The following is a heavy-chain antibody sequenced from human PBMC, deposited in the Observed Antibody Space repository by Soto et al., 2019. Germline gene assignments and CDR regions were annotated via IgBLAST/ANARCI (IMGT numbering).Heavy chain of an antibody. CDR1: GGTFSSYA. CDR3: ARGLITNDYGDYRISAY. Sequence: QVQLVQSGAEVKKPGSSVKVSCKASGGTFSSYAISWVRQAPGQGLEWMGGIIPIFGTANYAQKFQGRVRMTADESTSTAYLELSRLRSEDTAVYYCARGLITNDYGDYRISAYWGQGTLVTVSS. V-gene: IGHV1-69*01. CDR2: IIPIFGTA. D-gene: IGHD4-17*01. J-gene: IGHJ4*02.